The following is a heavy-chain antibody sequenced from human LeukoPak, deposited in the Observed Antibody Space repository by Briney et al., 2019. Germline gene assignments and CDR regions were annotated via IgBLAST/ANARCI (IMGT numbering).Heavy chain of an antibody. CDR3: ARSYDSSGYYPYFDY. J-gene: IGHJ4*02. CDR1: GFTFSSYW. D-gene: IGHD3-22*01. V-gene: IGHV3-20*04. CDR2: INWNGGST. Sequence: GGSLRLSCAASGFTFSSYWMSWVRQAPGKGLEWVSGINWNGGSTGYADSVKGRFTISRDNAKNSLYLQMNSLRAEDTALYYCARSYDSSGYYPYFDYWGQGTLVTVSS.